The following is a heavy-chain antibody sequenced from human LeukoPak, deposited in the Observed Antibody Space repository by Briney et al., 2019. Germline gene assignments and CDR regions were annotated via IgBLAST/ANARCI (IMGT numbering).Heavy chain of an antibody. CDR2: ISSSSSYI. Sequence: GGSLRLSCAASGFTFSSYAMSWVRQAPGKGLEWVSSISSSSSYIYYADSVKGRFTISRGNAKNSLYLQMNSLRAEDTAVYYCARDPYDFWSGYYMTPVDYWGQGTLVTVSS. CDR1: GFTFSSYA. V-gene: IGHV3-21*01. D-gene: IGHD3-3*01. CDR3: ARDPYDFWSGYYMTPVDY. J-gene: IGHJ4*02.